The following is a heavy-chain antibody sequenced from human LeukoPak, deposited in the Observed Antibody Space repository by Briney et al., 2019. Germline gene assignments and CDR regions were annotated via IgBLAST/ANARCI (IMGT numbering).Heavy chain of an antibody. CDR3: ASSDTANHTPFDY. D-gene: IGHD5-18*01. Sequence: SETLSLTCAVYGGSFSGYYWSWIRQPPGKGLEWIGEINHSGSTNYNPSLKSRVTISVDTSKNQFSLKLSSVTAADTAVYYCASSDTANHTPFDYWGQGTLVTVSS. V-gene: IGHV4-34*01. CDR2: INHSGST. J-gene: IGHJ4*02. CDR1: GGSFSGYY.